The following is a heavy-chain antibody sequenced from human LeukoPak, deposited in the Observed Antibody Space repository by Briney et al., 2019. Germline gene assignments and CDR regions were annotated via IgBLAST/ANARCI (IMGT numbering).Heavy chain of an antibody. CDR2: IYTSGST. CDR3: ASSGYYLAHFDY. J-gene: IGHJ4*02. Sequence: SSETLSLTCTVSGGSISSYYWSWIRQPAGKGLEWIGRIYTSGSTNYNPSLKSRVTISVDTSKNQFSLKLSSVTAADTAVYYCASSGYYLAHFDYWGQGTLVAVSS. CDR1: GGSISSYY. V-gene: IGHV4-4*07. D-gene: IGHD3-22*01.